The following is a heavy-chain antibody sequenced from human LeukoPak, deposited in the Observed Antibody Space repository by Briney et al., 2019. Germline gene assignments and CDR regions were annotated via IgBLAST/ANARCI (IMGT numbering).Heavy chain of an antibody. CDR1: GDSISSNYYY. D-gene: IGHD2-21*02. J-gene: IGHJ6*03. V-gene: IGHV4-39*07. CDR3: AAAYCGGDCYSHYYYYMDV. CDR2: IDHIGTT. Sequence: PSETLSLTCTVSGDSISSNYYYWGWIRQPPGKGLEWIGSIDHIGTTYYNPSLKSRVLVSVDTSKNQFSLKVTSLTAADTAVYYCAAAYCGGDCYSHYYYYMDVWGKGTTVTVSS.